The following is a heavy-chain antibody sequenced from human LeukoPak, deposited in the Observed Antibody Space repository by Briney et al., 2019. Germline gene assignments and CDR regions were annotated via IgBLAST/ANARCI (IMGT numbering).Heavy chain of an antibody. D-gene: IGHD3-22*01. J-gene: IGHJ4*02. CDR1: GYTFTGYY. V-gene: IGHV1-2*02. Sequence: GASVKVSCKVSGYTFTGYYMHWVRQAPGQGLEWMGWINPNSGGTNYAQKFQGRVTMTRDTSISTAYMELSRLRSDDTAVYYCAREGIYDSSAQSDYWGQGTLVTVSS. CDR2: INPNSGGT. CDR3: AREGIYDSSAQSDY.